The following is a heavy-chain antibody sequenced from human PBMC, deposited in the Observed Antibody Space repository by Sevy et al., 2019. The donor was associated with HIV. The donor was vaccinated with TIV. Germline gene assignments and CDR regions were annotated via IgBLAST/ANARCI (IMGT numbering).Heavy chain of an antibody. Sequence: GGSLRLSCATSGFTFNSYAMSRVRQAPGKGLEWVSTISTGGGFTYYADSVKGRFSTSRDNFNNTLFLQMNSLRADDTAMYYCAKDFLSPNYYGTQFDFWGQGTVVTVSS. D-gene: IGHD3-10*01. V-gene: IGHV3-23*01. CDR2: ISTGGGFT. CDR1: GFTFNSYA. CDR3: AKDFLSPNYYGTQFDF. J-gene: IGHJ4*02.